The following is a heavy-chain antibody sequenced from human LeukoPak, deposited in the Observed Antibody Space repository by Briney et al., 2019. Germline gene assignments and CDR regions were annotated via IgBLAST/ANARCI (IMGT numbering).Heavy chain of an antibody. J-gene: IGHJ4*02. Sequence: GGSLRLSCAASGFTFSSYSMNWVRQAPGKGLEWVSSISSSSSYIYYADSVKGRFTISRDNAKNSLYLQMNSLRAEDPAVYYCARVPTDYYDSSGYYYAHDYWGQGTLVTVSS. CDR2: ISSSSSYI. D-gene: IGHD3-22*01. V-gene: IGHV3-21*01. CDR3: ARVPTDYYDSSGYYYAHDY. CDR1: GFTFSSYS.